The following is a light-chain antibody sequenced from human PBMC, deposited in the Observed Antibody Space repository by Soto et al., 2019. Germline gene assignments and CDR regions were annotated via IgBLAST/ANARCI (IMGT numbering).Light chain of an antibody. CDR3: QQYGSSPRT. Sequence: ENVLTQSPGTLSLSPGERATLSCRASRSVSSRYLAWYQQKPGQAPRLLIYDASTRATGIPARFSGSGSGTDFTLTISRLEPEDFAVYYCQQYGSSPRTFGQGTKVDIK. J-gene: IGKJ1*01. CDR1: RSVSSRY. CDR2: DAS. V-gene: IGKV3-20*01.